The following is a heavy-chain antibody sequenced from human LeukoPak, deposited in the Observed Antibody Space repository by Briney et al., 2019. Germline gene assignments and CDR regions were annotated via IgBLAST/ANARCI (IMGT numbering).Heavy chain of an antibody. CDR2: ISSSSSYI. J-gene: IGHJ4*02. CDR1: GFTFSSYS. D-gene: IGHD2-2*01. CDR3: ARDLYYCSSTSCYSGGSRPTDY. V-gene: IGHV3-21*01. Sequence: GGSLRLSCAASGFTFSSYSMNWVRQAPGKGLEWVSSISSSSSYIYYADSVKGRFTISRDNAKNSLYLQMNSLRAEDTAVYYCARDLYYCSSTSCYSGGSRPTDYWGQGTLVTVSS.